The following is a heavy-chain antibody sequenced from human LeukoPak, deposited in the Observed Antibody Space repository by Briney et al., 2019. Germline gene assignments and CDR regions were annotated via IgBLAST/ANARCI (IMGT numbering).Heavy chain of an antibody. CDR2: IYTSGST. J-gene: IGHJ5*02. Sequence: SETLSLTCTVSGGSISSYYWSWIRQPAGKGLEWIGRIYTSGSTNYNPSLRSRVSMSVDTSKNQISLKLSSVTAADTAVYYCATEGSSPTASGWFDPWGQGTLVTVSS. CDR3: ATEGSSPTASGWFDP. V-gene: IGHV4-4*07. CDR1: GGSISSYY. D-gene: IGHD4-17*01.